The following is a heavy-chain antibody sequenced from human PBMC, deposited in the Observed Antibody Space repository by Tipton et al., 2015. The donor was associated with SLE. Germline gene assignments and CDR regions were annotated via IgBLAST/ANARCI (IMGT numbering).Heavy chain of an antibody. CDR1: GGSFSGYY. CDR2: INHSGST. CDR3: ARDSPTVAGTFDS. Sequence: TLSLTCAVYGGSFSGYYWSWIRQPPGKGLEWIGEINHSGSTNYNPSLKSRVTISVDTSKNQFSLKLTSLTAADTAVYYCARDSPTVAGTFDSWGQGTLVIVSA. V-gene: IGHV4-34*01. D-gene: IGHD6-19*01. J-gene: IGHJ4*02.